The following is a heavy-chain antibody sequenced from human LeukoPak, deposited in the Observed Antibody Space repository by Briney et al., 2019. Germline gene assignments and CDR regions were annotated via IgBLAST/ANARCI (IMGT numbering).Heavy chain of an antibody. V-gene: IGHV1-69*04. Sequence: SVKVSCKASGGTFSSYAISWVRQAPGQGLEWMGRIIPILGIANYAQKFQGRVTITADKSTSTAYMELSSLRSEDTAVYYCARPLLPLSRSGGSCYEYYYYGMDVWGQGTTVTVSS. J-gene: IGHJ6*02. CDR3: ARPLLPLSRSGGSCYEYYYYGMDV. D-gene: IGHD2-15*01. CDR1: GGTFSSYA. CDR2: IIPILGIA.